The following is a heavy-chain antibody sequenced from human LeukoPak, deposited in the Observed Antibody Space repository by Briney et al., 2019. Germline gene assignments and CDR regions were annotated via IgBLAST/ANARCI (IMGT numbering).Heavy chain of an antibody. CDR1: GFTFSSYW. V-gene: IGHV3-7*01. J-gene: IGHJ5*02. CDR3: ARVRVTNNWFDP. Sequence: GGSLGLSCAASGFTFSSYWMSWVRQAPGKGLEWVANIKQDGSEKYYVDSVKGRFTIPRDNAKNSLYLQMNSLRAEDTAVYYCARVRVTNNWFDPWGQGTLVTVSS. CDR2: IKQDGSEK. D-gene: IGHD4-17*01.